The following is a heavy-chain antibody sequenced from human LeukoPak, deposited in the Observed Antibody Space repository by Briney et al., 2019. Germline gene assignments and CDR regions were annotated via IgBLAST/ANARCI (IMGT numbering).Heavy chain of an antibody. Sequence: PGGSLRLSCAASGFTVSSNYMSWVRQAPGKGLEWVAVISYDGSNKYYADSVKGRFTISRDNSKNTLYLQMNSLRAADTAVYYCARGLAAAGGWFDPWGQGTLVTVSS. CDR3: ARGLAAAGGWFDP. J-gene: IGHJ5*02. D-gene: IGHD6-13*01. CDR2: ISYDGSNK. V-gene: IGHV3-30-3*01. CDR1: GFTVSSNY.